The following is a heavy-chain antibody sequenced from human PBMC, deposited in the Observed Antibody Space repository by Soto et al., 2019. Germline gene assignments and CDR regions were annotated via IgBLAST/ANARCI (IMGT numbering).Heavy chain of an antibody. CDR2: IRTKSNGYAT. CDR3: SRVEDVPSSPLG. CDR1: GFSFSGSA. J-gene: IGHJ4*02. V-gene: IGHV3-73*01. D-gene: IGHD6-6*01. Sequence: PGGSLRLSCAASGFSFSGSAIHWGRQAFGKGLEWVARIRTKSNGYATTYAASVKGRFTISRDDSKNMAYLQMNGLKTEDTAMYYCSRVEDVPSSPLGWGQGTLVTISS.